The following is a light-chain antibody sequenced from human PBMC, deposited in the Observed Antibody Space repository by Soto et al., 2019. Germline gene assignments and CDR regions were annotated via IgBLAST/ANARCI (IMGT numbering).Light chain of an antibody. J-gene: IGLJ1*01. Sequence: QSVLTQPASVSGSPGQSITISCTGTSCDVGSYNLVSWYQQHPGKAPKLMIYEGSKRPSGVSNRFSGSKSGNTASLTISGLQAEDEADYYCCSYAGSHYVLGTGTKVT. CDR2: EGS. CDR3: CSYAGSHYV. CDR1: SCDVGSYNL. V-gene: IGLV2-23*01.